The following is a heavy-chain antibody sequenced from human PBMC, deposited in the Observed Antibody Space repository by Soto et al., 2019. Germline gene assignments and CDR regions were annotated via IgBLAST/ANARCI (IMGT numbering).Heavy chain of an antibody. CDR1: GGTFSSYA. D-gene: IGHD5-18*01. J-gene: IGHJ6*02. CDR2: IIPIFGTA. Sequence: QVQLVQSGAEVKKPGSSVKVSCKASGGTFSSYAISWVRQAPGQGLEWMGGIIPIFGTANYAQKFQGRVTITADESTSTAYMELTSLRSEDTAVYYCARDEGYSYGYADVGSYGMDVWGQGTTVTVSS. V-gene: IGHV1-69*01. CDR3: ARDEGYSYGYADVGSYGMDV.